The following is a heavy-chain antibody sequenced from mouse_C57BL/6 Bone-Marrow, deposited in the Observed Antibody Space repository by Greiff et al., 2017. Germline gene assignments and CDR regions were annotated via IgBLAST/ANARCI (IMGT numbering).Heavy chain of an antibody. J-gene: IGHJ4*01. CDR2: INPNNGGT. CDR3: ARGLSY. D-gene: IGHD1-1*02. V-gene: IGHV1-26*01. CDR1: GYTFTDYY. Sequence: VQLLQSGPELVKPGASVKISCKASGYTFTDYYMNWVKQSHGKSLEWIGDINPNNGGTSYNQKFKGKATLTVDKSSSTAYMELRSLTSEDSAVYYCARGLSYWGQGTSVTVSS.